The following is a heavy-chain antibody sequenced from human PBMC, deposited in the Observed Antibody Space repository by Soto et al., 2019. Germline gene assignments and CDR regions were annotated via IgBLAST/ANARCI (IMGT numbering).Heavy chain of an antibody. CDR3: ARSPPTYYDILTGYYRGYYYYGMDV. Sequence: ASVKVSCKASGGTFSSYAISWVRQAPGQGLEWMGGIIPIFGTANYAQKFQGRVTITADESTSTAYMELSSLRSEDTAVYYCARSPPTYYDILTGYYRGYYYYGMDVWGQGTTATVSS. V-gene: IGHV1-69*13. CDR1: GGTFSSYA. D-gene: IGHD3-9*01. CDR2: IIPIFGTA. J-gene: IGHJ6*02.